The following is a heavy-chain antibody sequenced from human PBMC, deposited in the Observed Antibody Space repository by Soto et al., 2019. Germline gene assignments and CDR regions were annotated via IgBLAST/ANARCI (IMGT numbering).Heavy chain of an antibody. CDR1: GYTFTGYY. Sequence: ASVKVSCKASGYTFTGYYMHWVRQAPGQELEWMGWINPNSGGTNYAQKFQGRVTMTRDTSISTAYMELSRLRSDDTAVYYCARDRGYYDSSGYYYSPLYYFDYWGQGTLVTVSS. CDR3: ARDRGYYDSSGYYYSPLYYFDY. CDR2: INPNSGGT. V-gene: IGHV1-2*02. J-gene: IGHJ4*02. D-gene: IGHD3-22*01.